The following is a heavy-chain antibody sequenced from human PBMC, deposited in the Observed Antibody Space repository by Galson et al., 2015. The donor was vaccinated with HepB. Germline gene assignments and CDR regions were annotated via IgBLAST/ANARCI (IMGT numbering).Heavy chain of an antibody. V-gene: IGHV3-66*01. CDR2: IYDNGNT. D-gene: IGHD1-20*01. J-gene: IGHJ3*02. CDR1: GFTVSGNY. Sequence: GSLRLSCAASGFTVSGNYMNWVRQTPEKGLEWVSDIYDNGNTYYADSVKGRFTISRDNSRNTLSLQMNSLRAEDTAVYYCTREINWAFHIWGQGTTVTVSS. CDR3: TREINWAFHI.